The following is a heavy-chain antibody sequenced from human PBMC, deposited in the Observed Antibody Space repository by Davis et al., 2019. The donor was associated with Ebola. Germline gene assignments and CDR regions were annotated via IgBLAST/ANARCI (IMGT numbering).Heavy chain of an antibody. CDR2: VHYSGIT. Sequence: MPSETLSLTCTISGDSITTYYWGWIRQSPGKGLEWIGYVHYSGITNYNPTLTSRVTISVDTSKNQFSLKLGSVTAADTAVYYCARGGFCSGPGCYPGEYWGQGTRLTVSS. J-gene: IGHJ4*02. CDR3: ARGGFCSGPGCYPGEY. D-gene: IGHD2-15*01. CDR1: GDSITTYY. V-gene: IGHV4-59*08.